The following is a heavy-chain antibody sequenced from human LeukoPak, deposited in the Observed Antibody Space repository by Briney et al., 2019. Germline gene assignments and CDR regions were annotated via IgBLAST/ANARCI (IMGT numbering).Heavy chain of an antibody. V-gene: IGHV3-23*01. J-gene: IGHJ5*02. CDR3: ASNPLRQYQLLHNWFDP. D-gene: IGHD2-2*01. Sequence: GGSLRLSCAASGFTFSSYGMHWVRQAPGKGLEWVSAISGSGGSTYYADSVKGRFTISRDNSKNTLYLQMNSLRAEDTAVYYCASNPLRQYQLLHNWFDPWGQGTLVTVSS. CDR1: GFTFSSYG. CDR2: ISGSGGST.